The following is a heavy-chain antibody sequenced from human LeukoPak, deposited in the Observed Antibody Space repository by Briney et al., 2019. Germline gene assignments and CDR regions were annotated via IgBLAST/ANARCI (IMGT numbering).Heavy chain of an antibody. J-gene: IGHJ4*02. CDR1: GFSFSSYA. CDR2: ISFDGSSK. V-gene: IGHV3-30-3*01. Sequence: GGSLRLSCAASGFSFSSYAMHWVRQPPGKGLEWMAVISFDGSSKYYADSVKGRFTVSRDNSKNTLYLQMNSLRLEDTAVYYCARDPRRDVYYSRFDYWGQGTLVSVSS. D-gene: IGHD5-24*01. CDR3: ARDPRRDVYYSRFDY.